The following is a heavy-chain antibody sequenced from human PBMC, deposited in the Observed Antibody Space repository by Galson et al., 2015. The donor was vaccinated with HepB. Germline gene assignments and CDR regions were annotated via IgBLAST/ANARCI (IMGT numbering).Heavy chain of an antibody. CDR1: GFTFSDYY. CDR2: ISSSSSYT. D-gene: IGHD3-22*01. J-gene: IGHJ4*02. Sequence: SLRLSCAASGFTFSDYYMSWIRQAPGKGLEWVSYISSSSSYTNYADSVKGRFTISRDNAKNSLYMQMKSLRAEDTAVYYCERGHYYDSSGYPDYWGQGTLVTVSS. V-gene: IGHV3-11*06. CDR3: ERGHYYDSSGYPDY.